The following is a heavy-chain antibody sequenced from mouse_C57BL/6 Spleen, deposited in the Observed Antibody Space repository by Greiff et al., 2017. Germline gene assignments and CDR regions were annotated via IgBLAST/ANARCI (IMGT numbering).Heavy chain of an antibody. CDR3: ARGRTSYYFDY. V-gene: IGHV1-80*01. CDR1: GYAFSSYW. Sequence: QVQLQQSGAELVKPGASVKISCKASGYAFSSYWMNWVKQRPGKGLEWIGQIYPGDGDTNYNGKFKGKATLTADKSSSTAYMQLSSLTSEDSAVYFCARGRTSYYFDYWGQGTTLTVSS. CDR2: IYPGDGDT. J-gene: IGHJ2*01.